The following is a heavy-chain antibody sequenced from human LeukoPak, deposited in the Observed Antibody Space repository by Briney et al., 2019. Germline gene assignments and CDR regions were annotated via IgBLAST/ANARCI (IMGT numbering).Heavy chain of an antibody. J-gene: IGHJ4*02. D-gene: IGHD3-10*01. V-gene: IGHV3-30*03. CDR2: TSYDGSNT. CDR3: ARDRGGETPYYFDS. Sequence: GGSLRLSCAASGFSVRSNYISWVRQAPGKGLEWVAVTSYDGSNTYYADSVKGRFTISRDNSKNTLNLQMNSLRAEDTAVYSCARDRGGETPYYFDSWGQGTLVTVSS. CDR1: GFSVRSNY.